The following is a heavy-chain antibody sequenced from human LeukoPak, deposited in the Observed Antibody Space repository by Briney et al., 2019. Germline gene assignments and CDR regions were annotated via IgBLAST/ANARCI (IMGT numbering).Heavy chain of an antibody. D-gene: IGHD3-22*01. Sequence: GESLKISCKASGYSFSTYWISWVRQMPGKGLEWIGIIYPGDSDTRYSPSFRGQVTISADKSISTAYLQWSSLKASDTAMYYCARPIETNYYSGMGYWGQGTLVTVSS. CDR3: ARPIETNYYSGMGY. CDR1: GYSFSTYW. CDR2: IYPGDSDT. J-gene: IGHJ4*02. V-gene: IGHV5-51*01.